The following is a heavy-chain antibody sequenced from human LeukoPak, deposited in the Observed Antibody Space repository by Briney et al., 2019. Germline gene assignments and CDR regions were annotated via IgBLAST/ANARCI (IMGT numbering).Heavy chain of an antibody. V-gene: IGHV4-59*08. CDR1: GGSISSYY. J-gene: IGHJ4*02. CDR2: VHFSGTT. D-gene: IGHD2-15*01. CDR3: ARRYCSGGSCYDSY. Sequence: SETLSLTCTVSGGSISSYYWSWIRQPPGKGLEWIGYVHFSGTTNYNPSLKSRVTISVDTSKTQFSLRLSSVTAADTAVYYCARRYCSGGSCYDSYWGQGTLVTVSS.